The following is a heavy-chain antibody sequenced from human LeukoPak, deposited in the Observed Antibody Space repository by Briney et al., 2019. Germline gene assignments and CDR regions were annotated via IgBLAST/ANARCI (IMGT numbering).Heavy chain of an antibody. V-gene: IGHV4-34*01. Sequence: SETLSLTCAIYGGSFSNFYSSWIRQTPGKGLEWIGEINHSGSTSYNPSLKSRATMSMDTSGRQSSLRLSSVTATDAALYYCARGPYCNTSTCYPYYFDSWGQGTLATVSS. J-gene: IGHJ4*02. CDR1: GGSFSNFY. D-gene: IGHD2-2*01. CDR2: INHSGST. CDR3: ARGPYCNTSTCYPYYFDS.